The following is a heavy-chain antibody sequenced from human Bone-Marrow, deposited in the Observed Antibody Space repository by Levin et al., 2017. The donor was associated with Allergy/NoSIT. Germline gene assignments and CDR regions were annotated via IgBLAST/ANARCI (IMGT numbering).Heavy chain of an antibody. CDR3: ARGDYGDYFWYFDY. CDR1: GGSISSYY. CDR2: IYYSGST. J-gene: IGHJ4*02. D-gene: IGHD4-17*01. Sequence: SETLSLTCTVSGGSISSYYWSWIRQPPGKGLEWIGYIYYSGSTNYNPSLKSRVTISVDTSKNQFSLKLSSVTAADTAVYYCARGDYGDYFWYFDYWGQGTLVTVSS. V-gene: IGHV4-59*01.